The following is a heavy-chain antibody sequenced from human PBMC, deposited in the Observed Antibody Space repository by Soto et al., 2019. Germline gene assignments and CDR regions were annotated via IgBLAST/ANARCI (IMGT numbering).Heavy chain of an antibody. Sequence: ASVKVSCKASGYTFTSYAMHWVRQAPGQRLEWMGWINAGNGNTKYSQKFQGRVTITRDTSASTAYMELSSLRSEDTAVYYCARDFCVAARREYYFDYWGQGTLVTVSS. V-gene: IGHV1-3*01. CDR1: GYTFTSYA. CDR3: ARDFCVAARREYYFDY. D-gene: IGHD6-6*01. CDR2: INAGNGNT. J-gene: IGHJ4*02.